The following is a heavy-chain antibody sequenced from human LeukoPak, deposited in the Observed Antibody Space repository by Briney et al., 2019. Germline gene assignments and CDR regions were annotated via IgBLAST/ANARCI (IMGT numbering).Heavy chain of an antibody. CDR1: GFTVSSNY. CDR2: IYSGGST. CDR3: ARETPGEEYYYGSGSVDY. J-gene: IGHJ4*02. V-gene: IGHV3-53*01. D-gene: IGHD3-10*01. Sequence: GGSLRLSCAASGFTVSSNYMSWVRQAPGKGLEWVSVIYSGGSTYYADSVKGRFTISRDNSKNTLYLQMNSLRAEDTAVYYCARETPGEEYYYGSGSVDYWGQGTLVTVSS.